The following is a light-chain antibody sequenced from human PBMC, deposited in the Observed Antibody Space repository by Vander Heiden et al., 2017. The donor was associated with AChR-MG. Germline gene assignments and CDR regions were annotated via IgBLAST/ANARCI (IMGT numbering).Light chain of an antibody. Sequence: IVMTQSPATLSVSPGGRATLSCRAGQSISSNLAWYQQKPGQAPRLLIYGATTRATGIPARFSGSGSGTEYTLTISSLQSEDSGIYYCQQYNYWPPLTFGQGTRLEIK. CDR2: GAT. CDR3: QQYNYWPPLT. J-gene: IGKJ5*01. V-gene: IGKV3-15*01. CDR1: QSISSN.